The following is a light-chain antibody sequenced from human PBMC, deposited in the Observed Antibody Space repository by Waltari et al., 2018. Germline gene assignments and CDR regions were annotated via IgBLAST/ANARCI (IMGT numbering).Light chain of an antibody. CDR1: SSDIGGYNF. V-gene: IGLV2-14*03. Sequence: QSALTQPASVSGSLGQSITISCTGTSSDIGGYNFVSWYQQHPGKAPKLMIYDVGNRPSGVSNRFSASKSGNTASLTISGLQTEDEADYYCSSYTNSNIFVLFGGGTKVTVL. CDR2: DVG. J-gene: IGLJ2*01. CDR3: SSYTNSNIFVL.